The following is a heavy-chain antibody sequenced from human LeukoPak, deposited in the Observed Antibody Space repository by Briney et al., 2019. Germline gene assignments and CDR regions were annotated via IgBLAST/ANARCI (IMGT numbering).Heavy chain of an antibody. J-gene: IGHJ4*02. Sequence: GGSLRLSCAASGFTFSSYAMSWVRQAPGKGLEWVSAISGTGAGTYYADSVKGRFTISRDNSKNTLYLQMNSLGAEDTAVYYCAKDKSIGLVPDDWGQGTLVTVSS. CDR1: GFTFSSYA. V-gene: IGHV3-23*01. CDR3: AKDKSIGLVPDD. D-gene: IGHD6-6*01. CDR2: ISGTGAGT.